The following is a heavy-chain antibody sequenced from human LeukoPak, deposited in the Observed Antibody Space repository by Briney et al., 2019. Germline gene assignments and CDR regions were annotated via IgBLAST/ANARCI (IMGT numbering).Heavy chain of an antibody. CDR3: ARASWSGAFDI. CDR1: GYSISSDYY. Sequence: SETLSLTCTVSGYSISSDYYWGWIRQPPGKGLEWIGNIYHSGSTYYNPSLKSRVTISVDMSKNQFSLKLSSVTAADTAVYYCARASWSGAFDIWGQGTMVTVSS. CDR2: IYHSGST. V-gene: IGHV4-38-2*02. D-gene: IGHD3-10*01. J-gene: IGHJ3*02.